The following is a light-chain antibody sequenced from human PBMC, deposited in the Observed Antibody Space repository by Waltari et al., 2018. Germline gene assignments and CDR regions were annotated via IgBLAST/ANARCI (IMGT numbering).Light chain of an antibody. Sequence: DIVMTQSPDSLAVSLGEWAPINCKSSQSCLYSSNNKHYLAWYQQNPGQPPKLLIYWASTRESGVPDRFSGSGSGTDFTLTISSLQAEDVAVYYCQQYYSTPWTFGQGTKVEIK. CDR1: QSCLYSSNNKHY. J-gene: IGKJ1*01. CDR3: QQYYSTPWT. CDR2: WAS. V-gene: IGKV4-1*01.